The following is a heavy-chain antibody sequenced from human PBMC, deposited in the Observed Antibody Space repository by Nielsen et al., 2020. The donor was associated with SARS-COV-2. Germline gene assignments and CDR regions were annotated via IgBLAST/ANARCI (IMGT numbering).Heavy chain of an antibody. CDR2: INHSGST. V-gene: IGHV4-34*09. J-gene: IGHJ1*01. CDR1: GGSFSGYY. Sequence: LRLSCAVYGGSFSGYYWSWIRQPPGKGLEWIGEINHSGSTNYNPSLKSRVTISVDTSKNQFSLKLSSVTAADTAVYYCARDKGSGTIQHWGQGTLVTVSS. D-gene: IGHD3-3*01. CDR3: ARDKGSGTIQH.